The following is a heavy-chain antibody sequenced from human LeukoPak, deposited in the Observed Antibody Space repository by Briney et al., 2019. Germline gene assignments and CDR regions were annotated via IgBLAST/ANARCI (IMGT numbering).Heavy chain of an antibody. D-gene: IGHD4-17*01. Sequence: GGSLRLSCSASGFTFSRYAMHWVRQAPGKGLEYVSAISSNGGSTYYADSVKGRFTISRDNSKNTLYLQMNSLRAEDTAVYYCANGYGPRFDYWGQGTLVTVSS. CDR2: ISSNGGST. CDR3: ANGYGPRFDY. CDR1: GFTFSRYA. V-gene: IGHV3-64*04. J-gene: IGHJ4*02.